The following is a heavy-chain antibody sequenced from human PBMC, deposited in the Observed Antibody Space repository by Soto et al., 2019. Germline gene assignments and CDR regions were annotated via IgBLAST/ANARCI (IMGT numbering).Heavy chain of an antibody. V-gene: IGHV4-34*01. Sequence: PSETLSLTCAVYGGSFSGYYWSWIRQPPGKGLEWIGEINHSGSTNYNPSLKSRVTISVDTSKNQFSLKLSSVTAADTAVYYCSTYYYDSSGHGDAFDIWGQGTMVTVS. J-gene: IGHJ3*02. CDR2: INHSGST. CDR3: STYYYDSSGHGDAFDI. D-gene: IGHD3-22*01. CDR1: GGSFSGYY.